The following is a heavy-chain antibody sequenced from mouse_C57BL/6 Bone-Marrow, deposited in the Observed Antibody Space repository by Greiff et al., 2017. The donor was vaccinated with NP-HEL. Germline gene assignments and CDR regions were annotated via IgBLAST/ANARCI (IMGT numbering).Heavy chain of an antibody. CDR3: ARRLYFDY. V-gene: IGHV1-76*01. CDR2: IYPGSGNT. CDR1: GYTFTDYY. Sequence: VHLVESGAELVRPGASVKLSCKASGYTFTDYYINWVKQRPGQGLEWIARIYPGSGNTYYNEKFKGKATLTAEKSSSTAYMQLSSLTSEDSAVYFCARRLYFDYWGQGTTLTVSS. J-gene: IGHJ2*01.